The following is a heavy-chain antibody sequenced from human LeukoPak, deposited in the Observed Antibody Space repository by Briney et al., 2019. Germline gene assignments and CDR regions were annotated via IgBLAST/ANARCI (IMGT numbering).Heavy chain of an antibody. V-gene: IGHV4-39*01. CDR2: IYYSGST. D-gene: IGHD3-3*01. CDR3: ARQNYDEVNYYYYGLDV. J-gene: IGHJ6*02. Sequence: SETLSLTCTVSGGSISSSSYYWGWIRQPPGKGLEWIGSIYYSGSTYYNPSLKSRVTISVGTSKNQFSLKLSSVTAADTAVYYCARQNYDEVNYYYYGLDVWGQGTTVTVSS. CDR1: GGSISSSSYY.